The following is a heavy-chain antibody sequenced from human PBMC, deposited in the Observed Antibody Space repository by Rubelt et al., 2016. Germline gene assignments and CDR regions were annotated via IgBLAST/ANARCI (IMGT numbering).Heavy chain of an antibody. V-gene: IGHV4-34*10. D-gene: IGHD6-19*01. Sequence: QVQLQESGPGLVKPSETLSLTCAVYGGSFSGYYWSWIRQPPGKGLEWIGEINHSGSTYYNPSLKSLVTISVDTSKNQFSLKLSSVTAADTAVYYCARVVAGPYNWFDPWGQGTLVTVSS. CDR2: INHSGST. J-gene: IGHJ5*02. CDR1: GGSFSGYY. CDR3: ARVVAGPYNWFDP.